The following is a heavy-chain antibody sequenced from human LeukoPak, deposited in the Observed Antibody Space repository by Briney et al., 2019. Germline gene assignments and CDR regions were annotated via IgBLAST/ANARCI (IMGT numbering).Heavy chain of an antibody. J-gene: IGHJ4*02. D-gene: IGHD3-16*01. V-gene: IGHV3-74*01. CDR2: INTDGSTT. Sequence: EESLRLSCAASGFTFSSYWMHWVRQAPGKGLVWVSRINTDGSTTNYADSVKGRFTISRDNAKNTLYLQMNGLRAEDTAVYYCARDRGGSSFDYWGQGTLVTVSS. CDR3: ARDRGGSSFDY. CDR1: GFTFSSYW.